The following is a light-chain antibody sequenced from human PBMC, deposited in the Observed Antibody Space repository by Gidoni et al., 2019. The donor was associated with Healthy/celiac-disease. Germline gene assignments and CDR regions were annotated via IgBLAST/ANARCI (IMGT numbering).Light chain of an antibody. CDR1: QSVSSSY. Sequence: EIALPQSPGTLSLSPGERATLSSRASQSVSSSYLAWYQQKPGQAPRLLIYGASSRATGIPDRCSGGGSGTDFTRTISRLDPEDFAVYYCQQYGRTFGQGTKVEIK. CDR3: QQYGRT. V-gene: IGKV3-20*01. J-gene: IGKJ1*01. CDR2: GAS.